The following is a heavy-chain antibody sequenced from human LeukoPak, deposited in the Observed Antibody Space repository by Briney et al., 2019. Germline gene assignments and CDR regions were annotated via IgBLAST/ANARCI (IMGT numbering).Heavy chain of an antibody. CDR2: INPSGGST. CDR3: ARKFLGSRGYYFDY. D-gene: IGHD3-10*01. J-gene: IGHJ4*02. V-gene: IGHV1-46*01. CDR1: GYTFSSNY. Sequence: ASVKVSCKASGYTFSSNYMHWVRQAPGQGLEWMGIINPSGGSTNYAQKFQGRVTMTRNTSIRTAYMELSSLRSEDTAVYYCARKFLGSRGYYFDYWGQGILVTVSS.